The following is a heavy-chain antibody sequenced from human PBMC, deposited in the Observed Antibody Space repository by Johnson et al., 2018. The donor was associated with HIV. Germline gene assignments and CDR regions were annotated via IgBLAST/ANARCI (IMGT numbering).Heavy chain of an antibody. CDR2: ISSDGGSS. V-gene: IGHV3-64*01. CDR3: ARGDAFDI. Sequence: VQLVESGGGVVRPGGSLRLSCAASGFTFSSYAMHWVRQAPGKGLEYVSAISSDGGSSYSANSVKGRFTISRDNSKNTLFLHMGSLRAEDMAVYYCARGDAFDIWGQGTMVTVSS. J-gene: IGHJ3*02. CDR1: GFTFSSYA.